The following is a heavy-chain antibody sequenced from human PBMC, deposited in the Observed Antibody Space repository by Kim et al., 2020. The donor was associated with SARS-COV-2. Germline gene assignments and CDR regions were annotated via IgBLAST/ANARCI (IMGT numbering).Heavy chain of an antibody. CDR3: ARGQLLLNPNWFDP. Sequence: SETLSLTCTVSGGSISSSSYYWGWIRQPPGKGLEWIGSIYYSGSTYYNPSLKSRVTISVDTSKNQFSLKLSSVTAADTAVYYCARGQLLLNPNWFDPWGQGTLLTVSS. J-gene: IGHJ5*02. CDR2: IYYSGST. V-gene: IGHV4-39*01. D-gene: IGHD2-15*01. CDR1: GGSISSSSYY.